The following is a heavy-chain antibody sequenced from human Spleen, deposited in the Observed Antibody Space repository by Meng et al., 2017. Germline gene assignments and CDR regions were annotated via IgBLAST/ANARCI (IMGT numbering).Heavy chain of an antibody. CDR3: ARDADWVVFDH. J-gene: IGHJ4*02. D-gene: IGHD3-9*01. CDR2: INTDASIT. CDR1: GFTFSSYN. V-gene: IGHV3-74*03. Sequence: GESLKISCAYSGFTFSSYNMHWVRQTPGEGLVWVSRINTDASITTYADSVKGRFTISRDDAKNTVYLQMNNLRAEDTAVYYCARDADWVVFDHWGQGALVTVSS.